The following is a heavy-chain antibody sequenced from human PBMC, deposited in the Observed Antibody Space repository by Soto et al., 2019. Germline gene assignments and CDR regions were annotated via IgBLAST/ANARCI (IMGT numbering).Heavy chain of an antibody. CDR2: ISGSGGST. Sequence: PGGSLRLSCAASGFTFISYAIIWVRHSPVKGLEWVSAISGSGGSTYYADSVKGRFTISRDNSKNTLYLQMNSLRAEDTAVYYCAKDYYDSSGYPPRDDYWGQGTLVTVSS. V-gene: IGHV3-23*01. J-gene: IGHJ4*02. D-gene: IGHD3-22*01. CDR1: GFTFISYA. CDR3: AKDYYDSSGYPPRDDY.